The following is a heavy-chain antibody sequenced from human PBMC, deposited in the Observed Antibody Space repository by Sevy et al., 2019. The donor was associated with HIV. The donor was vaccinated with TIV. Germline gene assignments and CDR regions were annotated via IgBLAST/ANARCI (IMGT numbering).Heavy chain of an antibody. CDR3: ARDSQNIVVVPAATINYYYSYYMDV. Sequence: GGSLRLSCAASGFTFSSYWMSWVRQAPGKGLEWVANIKQDGSERYYEDSVKGRFTISRDNTKNSLYLQMNSLRFEDTAGYYCARDSQNIVVVPAATINYYYSYYMDVWGKGTTVTVSS. D-gene: IGHD2-2*01. CDR1: GFTFSSYW. J-gene: IGHJ6*03. CDR2: IKQDGSER. V-gene: IGHV3-7*01.